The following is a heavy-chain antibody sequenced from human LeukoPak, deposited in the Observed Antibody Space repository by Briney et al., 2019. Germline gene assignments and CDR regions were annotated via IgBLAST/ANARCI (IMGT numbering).Heavy chain of an antibody. J-gene: IGHJ6*02. D-gene: IGHD4-23*01. CDR1: GGSISNYY. CDR3: ARELGATVVNYGMDV. V-gene: IGHV4-59*01. CDR2: IHYSGST. Sequence: PSETLSLTCTVSGGSISNYYWSWIRQPPGKGLEWIGYIHYSGSTNYHPSLKSRVTISVDTSKNQLSLKLTSVTAADTAVYYCARELGATVVNYGMDVWGQGTTVTVSS.